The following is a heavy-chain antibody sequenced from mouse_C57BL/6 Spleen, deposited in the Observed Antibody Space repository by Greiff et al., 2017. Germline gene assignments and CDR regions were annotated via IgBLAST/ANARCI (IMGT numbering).Heavy chain of an antibody. CDR1: GFTFSDYY. J-gene: IGHJ4*01. CDR3: ARRGYSNPYYAMDY. V-gene: IGHV5-12*01. D-gene: IGHD2-5*01. CDR2: ISNGGGST. Sequence: EVHLVESGGGLVQPGGSLKLSCAASGFTFSDYYMYWVRQTPEKRLEWVAYISNGGGSTYYPDTVKGRFTISRDNAKNTLYLQMSRLKSEDTAMYYCARRGYSNPYYAMDYWGQGTSVTVSS.